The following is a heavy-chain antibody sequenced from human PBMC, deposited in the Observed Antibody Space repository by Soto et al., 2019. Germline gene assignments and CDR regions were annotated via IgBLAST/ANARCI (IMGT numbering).Heavy chain of an antibody. CDR1: GFIFSSYG. Sequence: SLRLSCAASGFIFSSYGMHWVRQAPGKGPEWVAVIWYDGSNKYYADSVKGRFTISKDNSKNTVYLQMNSLRAEDTAVYYXXXDXXXNSAGMDVWGQGTTVTVSS. CDR3: XXDXXXNSAGMDV. J-gene: IGHJ6*02. CDR2: IWYDGSNK. D-gene: IGHD1-7*01. V-gene: IGHV3-33*01.